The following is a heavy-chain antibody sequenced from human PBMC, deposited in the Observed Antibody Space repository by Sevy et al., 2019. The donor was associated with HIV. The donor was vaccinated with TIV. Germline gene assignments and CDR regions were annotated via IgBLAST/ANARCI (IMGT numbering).Heavy chain of an antibody. CDR1: GFTFSTAW. J-gene: IGHJ4*02. CDR3: SAVYTTSQYCRTHCFDY. Sequence: GGSLRLSCAASGFTFSTAWMTWVRQAPGKGLEWVGRIYSKTDGGSTEYAASVRGRFVISRNDFEDTVYLQMNSLKIEDTAAYYCSAVYTTSQYCRTHCFDYSGQGALVTVSS. CDR2: IYSKTDGGST. V-gene: IGHV3-15*01. D-gene: IGHD2-2*01.